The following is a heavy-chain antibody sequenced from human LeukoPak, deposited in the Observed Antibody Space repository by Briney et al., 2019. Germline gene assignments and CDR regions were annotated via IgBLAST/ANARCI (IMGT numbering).Heavy chain of an antibody. D-gene: IGHD3-9*01. CDR3: AKVDYDILTGTFDY. CDR1: GFTFSSYA. CDR2: ISGSGGST. V-gene: IGHV3-23*01. J-gene: IGHJ4*02. Sequence: PGGSLRLSCAASGFTFSSYAMSWVRQAPGKGLEWVSAISGSGGSTYYADSVKGRFTISRDNSKNTLYLQMNSLRAEDTAAYYCAKVDYDILTGTFDYWGQGTLVTVSS.